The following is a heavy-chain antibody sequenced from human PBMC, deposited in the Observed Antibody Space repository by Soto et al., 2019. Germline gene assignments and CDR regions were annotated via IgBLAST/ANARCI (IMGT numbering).Heavy chain of an antibody. CDR2: ISSNGVAT. CDR1: GFTFSFYA. Sequence: EVQLVESGGGLVQPGGSLRLSCAASGFTFSFYAMHWVRQAPGKGLEYVSAISSNGVATYHANSVKGRFTISRDNSKNTLYLQLGSLRAEDMAFYYCARGGYCTNGVCARSFDLWGQGTLVTVSS. J-gene: IGHJ3*01. CDR3: ARGGYCTNGVCARSFDL. D-gene: IGHD2-8*01. V-gene: IGHV3-64*01.